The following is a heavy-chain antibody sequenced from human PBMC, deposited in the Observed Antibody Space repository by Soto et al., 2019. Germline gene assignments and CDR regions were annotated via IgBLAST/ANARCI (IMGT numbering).Heavy chain of an antibody. V-gene: IGHV3-30*18. CDR3: AKGAVQDLWSGYYTLFDY. CDR2: ISYDAKHK. CDR1: GFTFSTYG. Sequence: ESGGGVVQPGRSLRLSCAASGFTFSTYGMHWVRQAPGKGLEWVAVISYDAKHKYYADSLKGRFTISRDNSKNTLYLQMNSLRAEDTAVYYCAKGAVQDLWSGYYTLFDYWGHGTLVTVSS. D-gene: IGHD3-3*01. J-gene: IGHJ4*01.